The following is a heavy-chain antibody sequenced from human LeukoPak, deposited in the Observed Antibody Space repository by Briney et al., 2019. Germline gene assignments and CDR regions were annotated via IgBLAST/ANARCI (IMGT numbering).Heavy chain of an antibody. D-gene: IGHD1-1*01. CDR1: GFTFSSYE. V-gene: IGHV3-21*01. CDR2: ISDRSGYI. CDR3: AIDLWARGETTAIGPFDP. Sequence: GGSLRLSCAASGFTFSSYEMNWIRQAPGKGLEWVSSISDRSGYIYYADSVRGRFSISRDNAKNSLSLHMASLRVEDTAVYYCAIDLWARGETTAIGPFDPWGQGTLLIVSS. J-gene: IGHJ5*02.